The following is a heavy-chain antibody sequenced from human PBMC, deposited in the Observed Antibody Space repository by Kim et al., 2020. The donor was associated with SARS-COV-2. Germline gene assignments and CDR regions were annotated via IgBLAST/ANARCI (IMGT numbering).Heavy chain of an antibody. CDR3: AREYDSSGYYWGYYYYGMDV. D-gene: IGHD3-22*01. V-gene: IGHV1-3*01. CDR2: INAGNGNT. CDR1: GYTFTSYA. J-gene: IGHJ6*02. Sequence: ASVKVSCKASGYTFTSYAMHWVRQAPGQRLEWMGWINAGNGNTKYSQKFQGRVTITRDTSASTAYMELSSLRSEDTAVYYCAREYDSSGYYWGYYYYGMDVWGQGTTVTVSS.